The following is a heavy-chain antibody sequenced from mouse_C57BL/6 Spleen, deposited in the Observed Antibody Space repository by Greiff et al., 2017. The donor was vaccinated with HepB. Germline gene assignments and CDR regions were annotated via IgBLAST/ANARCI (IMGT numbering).Heavy chain of an antibody. CDR3: AVSTHYAMDY. V-gene: IGHV5-17*01. CDR1: GFTFSDYG. D-gene: IGHD2-1*01. CDR2: ISSGSSTI. Sequence: EVQLVESGGGLVKPGGSLKLSCAASGFTFSDYGMHWVRQAPEKGLEWVAYISSGSSTIYYADTVKGRFTISRDNAKNTLFLQMTSLRSEDTAMYYCAVSTHYAMDYWVQGTSVTVSS. J-gene: IGHJ4*01.